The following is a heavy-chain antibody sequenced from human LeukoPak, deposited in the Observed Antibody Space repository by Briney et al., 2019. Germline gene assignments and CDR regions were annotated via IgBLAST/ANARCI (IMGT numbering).Heavy chain of an antibody. D-gene: IGHD3-10*01. CDR1: GGSITISSYY. Sequence: PSETLSLTCTVSGGSITISSYYWGWIRQPPGKSLEWIGSIYYGGSTYYNPSLKSRVTISVDTSKNQFSLKLSSVTAADTAVYYCARSFGYYGSGSYRWFDPWGQGTLVTVSS. CDR3: ARSFGYYGSGSYRWFDP. V-gene: IGHV4-39*01. CDR2: IYYGGST. J-gene: IGHJ5*02.